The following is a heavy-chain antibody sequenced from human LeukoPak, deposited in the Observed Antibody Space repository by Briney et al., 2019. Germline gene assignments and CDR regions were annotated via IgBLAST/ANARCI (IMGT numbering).Heavy chain of an antibody. J-gene: IGHJ4*02. Sequence: SETLSHTCTVSGGSISSYYWIWIRQPPGRGLEWVGYMSDSWSTNYNPSLKSRVTISVDTSKNQFSLKLSSVTAADTAVYYCARVSTGAFDYWGQGTLVTVSS. CDR3: ARVSTGAFDY. CDR1: GGSISSYY. V-gene: IGHV4-59*01. D-gene: IGHD2-2*01. CDR2: MSDSWST.